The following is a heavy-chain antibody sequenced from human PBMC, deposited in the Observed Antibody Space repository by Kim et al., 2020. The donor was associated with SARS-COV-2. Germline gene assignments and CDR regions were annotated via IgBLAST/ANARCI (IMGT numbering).Heavy chain of an antibody. Sequence: YADSVKGRFTTSRDNTKNTLYLQMNSLRAEDTAVYYCAKVGAPEWGDFDYWGQGTLVTVSS. V-gene: IGHV3-23*01. J-gene: IGHJ4*02. D-gene: IGHD3-3*01. CDR3: AKVGAPEWGDFDY.